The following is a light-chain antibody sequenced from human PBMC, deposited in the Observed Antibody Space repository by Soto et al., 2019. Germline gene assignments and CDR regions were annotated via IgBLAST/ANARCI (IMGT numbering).Light chain of an antibody. CDR2: GAS. V-gene: IGKV3-15*01. Sequence: EVGMTQSPAAVSVSPWERATLSCRASQSVSSNLAWYHQKPGQAPRLLIYGASTRATGIPARFSGSGSGTEFTLTINSLQSEDFAVYYCQQYNNWPRTFGQGTKVDI. CDR1: QSVSSN. CDR3: QQYNNWPRT. J-gene: IGKJ1*01.